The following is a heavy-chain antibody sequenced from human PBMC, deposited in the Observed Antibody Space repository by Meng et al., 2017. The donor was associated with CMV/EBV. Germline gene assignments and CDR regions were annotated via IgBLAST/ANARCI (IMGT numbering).Heavy chain of an antibody. V-gene: IGHV1-18*01. CDR3: ARGGRYYYDSSGYCDY. D-gene: IGHD3-22*01. CDR2: ISAYNGNT. Sequence: VHAGQLGAGVKQPGAPVKAPCKASGYNFTSYGISWVRQAPGQGLEWMGWISAYNGNTNYAQKLQGRVTMTTDTSTSTAYMELRSLRSDDTAVYYCARGGRYYYDSSGYCDYWGQGTLVTVSS. CDR1: GYNFTSYG. J-gene: IGHJ4*02.